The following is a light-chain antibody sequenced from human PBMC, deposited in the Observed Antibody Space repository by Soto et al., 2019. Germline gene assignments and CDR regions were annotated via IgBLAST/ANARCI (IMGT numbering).Light chain of an antibody. CDR3: QQSSSSPIT. Sequence: EIVLTQSPGTLSLSPGERVTLSCRASQSVTSSYLAWYQQKPGQAPRLLMYAASSRATGIPDRFSGSGSGTDFTLTISRLEAEDFAVYYCQQSSSSPITFGQGTRLEIK. CDR2: AAS. V-gene: IGKV3-20*01. J-gene: IGKJ5*01. CDR1: QSVTSSY.